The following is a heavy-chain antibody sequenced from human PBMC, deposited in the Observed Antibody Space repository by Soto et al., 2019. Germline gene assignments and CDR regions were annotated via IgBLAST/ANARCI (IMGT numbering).Heavy chain of an antibody. CDR2: IFHVVADT. CDR3: ARQGCTKLYVYAADV. D-gene: IGHD3-10*02. Sequence: VASLKISCMASGYSLTSYWIGWERQTPGKGLEWLGIIFHVVADTTYSPSFEGHATIAADRSTNTPFLHLSRLEASATASHFWARQGCTKLYVYAADVWGEGTTVTVCS. J-gene: IGHJ6*04. CDR1: GYSLTSYW. V-gene: IGHV5-51*01.